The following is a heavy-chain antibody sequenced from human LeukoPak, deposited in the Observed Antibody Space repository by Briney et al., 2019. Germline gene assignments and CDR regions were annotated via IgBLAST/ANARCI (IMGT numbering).Heavy chain of an antibody. Sequence: SETLSLTCTVSGGSISSGGYYWSWIRQHPGKGLEWIGYIYYSGSTYYNPSLKSRVTISVDTSKNQFSLKLSSVTAADTAVYYCARSHCSSTSCSYYYYGMDVWGQGTTVTVSS. CDR3: ARSHCSSTSCSYYYYGMDV. V-gene: IGHV4-31*03. CDR1: GGSISSGGYY. D-gene: IGHD2-2*01. CDR2: IYYSGST. J-gene: IGHJ6*02.